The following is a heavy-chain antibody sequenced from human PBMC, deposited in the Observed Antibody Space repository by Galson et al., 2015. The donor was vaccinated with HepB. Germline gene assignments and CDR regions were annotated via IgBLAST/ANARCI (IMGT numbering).Heavy chain of an antibody. V-gene: IGHV3-30*18. D-gene: IGHD2-2*01. CDR1: GFTFSSYG. J-gene: IGHJ6*03. CDR3: AKDHTHCSSTSCQPFRYYYYYMDV. Sequence: SLRLSCAASGFTFSSYGMHWVRQAPGKGLEWVAVISYDGSNKYYADSVKGRFTISRDNSKNTLYLQMNSLRAEDTAVYYCAKDHTHCSSTSCQPFRYYYYYMDVWGKGTTVTVSS. CDR2: ISYDGSNK.